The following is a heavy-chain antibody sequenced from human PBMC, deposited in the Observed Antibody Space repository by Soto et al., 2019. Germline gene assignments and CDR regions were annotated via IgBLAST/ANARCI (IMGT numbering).Heavy chain of an antibody. CDR1: GFTFSSYS. D-gene: IGHD1-1*01. CDR3: ARGEVQLERRWAFDI. CDR2: ISSSSSTI. J-gene: IGHJ3*02. V-gene: IGHV3-48*01. Sequence: GGSLRLSCAASGFTFSSYSMNWVRQAPGKGLEWVSYISSSSSTIYYADSVKGRFTISRDNAKNSLYLQMNSLRAEDTAVYYCARGEVQLERRWAFDIWGQGTMVTVS.